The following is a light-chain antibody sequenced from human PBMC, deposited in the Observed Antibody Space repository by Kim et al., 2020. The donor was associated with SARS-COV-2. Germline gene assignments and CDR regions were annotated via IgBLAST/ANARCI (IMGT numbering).Light chain of an antibody. CDR3: QSYNRDNVL. CDR1: SDSIDDNY. CDR2: EDD. V-gene: IGLV6-57*03. J-gene: IGLJ2*01. Sequence: GRTVTITCPRSSDSIDDNYVQWYQQRPGGVPTAVIYEDDQRPSGVSDRFSGSIDNSANSASLTISGPRTEDEADYYCQSYNRDNVLFGGGTQLTVL.